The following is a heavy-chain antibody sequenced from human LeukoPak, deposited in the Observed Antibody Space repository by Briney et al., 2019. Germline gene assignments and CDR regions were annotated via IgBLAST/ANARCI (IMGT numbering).Heavy chain of an antibody. Sequence: ASVKVSCKASGYTFTRYYLHWVRQAPGQGLAWMGIVNPSSGSTHYAQKFQGTVTMTRDTSTSTVYMELTSLRSEDTAVYYCARGSEELQYYFDYWGQGTLVTVSS. D-gene: IGHD1-7*01. J-gene: IGHJ4*02. CDR2: VNPSSGST. CDR1: GYTFTRYY. V-gene: IGHV1-46*01. CDR3: ARGSEELQYYFDY.